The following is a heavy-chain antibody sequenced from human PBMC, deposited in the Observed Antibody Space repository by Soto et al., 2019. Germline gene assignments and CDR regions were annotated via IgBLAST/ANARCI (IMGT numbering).Heavy chain of an antibody. CDR1: GGSISSSSYY. J-gene: IGHJ4*02. CDR3: ARHGHYDSSGYSFDY. V-gene: IGHV4-39*01. CDR2: IYYSGST. D-gene: IGHD3-22*01. Sequence: SETLSLTCTVSGGSISSSSYYWGWIRQPPGKGLEWIGSIYYSGSTYYNPSLKSRVTISVDTSKNQFSLKLSSVTAADTAVYYCARHGHYDSSGYSFDYWGQGTLVTVSS.